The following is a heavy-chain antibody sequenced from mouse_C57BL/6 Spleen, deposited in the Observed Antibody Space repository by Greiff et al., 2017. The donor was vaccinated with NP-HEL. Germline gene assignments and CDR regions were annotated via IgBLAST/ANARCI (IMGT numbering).Heavy chain of an antibody. Sequence: QVQLQQSGPELVKPGASVKISCKASGYSFTSYYLHWVKQRPGQGLEWIGWIYPGSGNTKYNEKFKGKATLTADTSSSTAYMQLSSLTSEDSAVYYCARSSAYYYGSSLYYFDYWGQGTTLSVSS. D-gene: IGHD1-1*01. J-gene: IGHJ2*01. CDR3: ARSSAYYYGSSLYYFDY. CDR2: IYPGSGNT. V-gene: IGHV1-66*01. CDR1: GYSFTSYY.